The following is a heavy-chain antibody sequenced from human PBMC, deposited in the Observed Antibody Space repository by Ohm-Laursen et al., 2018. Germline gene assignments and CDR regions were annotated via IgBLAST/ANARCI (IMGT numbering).Heavy chain of an antibody. J-gene: IGHJ4*02. D-gene: IGHD3-22*01. V-gene: IGHV4-59*01. CDR3: ARGSLDYYDSSGYYGY. CDR1: GGSISSYY. CDR2: IYYSGST. Sequence: GTLSLTCTVSGGSISSYYWSWIRQPPGKGLEWIGYIYYSGSTNYNPSLKSRVTISVDTSKNQFSLKLSSVTAADTAVYYCARGSLDYYDSSGYYGYWGQGTLVTVSS.